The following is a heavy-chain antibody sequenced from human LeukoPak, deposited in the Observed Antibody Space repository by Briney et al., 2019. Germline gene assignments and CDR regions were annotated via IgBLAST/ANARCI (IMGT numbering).Heavy chain of an antibody. CDR2: LQRNHDK. Sequence: SGPTLLKPTQTLTLTCTFSGFSLRTPGAAGAWLRQPPAKALEWLALLQRNHDKRCRPSLKSRLTVTKDTSKSQVVLTLTNMDPVDTATYYCAHTRTGFDYWGQGTLITVSS. CDR1: GFSLRTPGAA. V-gene: IGHV2-5*01. D-gene: IGHD3-10*01. J-gene: IGHJ4*02. CDR3: AHTRTGFDY.